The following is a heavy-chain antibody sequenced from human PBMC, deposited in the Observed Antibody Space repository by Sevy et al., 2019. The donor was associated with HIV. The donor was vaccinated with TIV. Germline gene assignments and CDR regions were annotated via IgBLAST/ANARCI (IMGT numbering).Heavy chain of an antibody. CDR2: INHSGST. D-gene: IGHD6-19*01. CDR1: GGSFSGYY. J-gene: IGHJ6*02. V-gene: IGHV4-34*01. Sequence: SETLSLTCAVYGGSFSGYYWSWIRQPPGMGLEWIGEINHSGSTNYNPSLKSRVTISVDTSKNQFSLKLSSVTAADTAVYYCARAGHGSGSLYYYYGMDVWGQGTTVTVSS. CDR3: ARAGHGSGSLYYYYGMDV.